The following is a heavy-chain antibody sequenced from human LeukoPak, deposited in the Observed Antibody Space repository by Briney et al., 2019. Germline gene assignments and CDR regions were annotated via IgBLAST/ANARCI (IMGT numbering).Heavy chain of an antibody. V-gene: IGHV3-30*18. J-gene: IGHJ6*03. CDR1: GFTFSSYG. Sequence: GGSLRLSCAASGFTFSSYGMHWVRQAPGKGLEWVAVISYDGSNKYYADSVKGRFTISRDNSKNTLYLQMNSLRAEDTAVYYCAKEGPHNWNYNDYYYYYMDVWGKGTTVTVSS. CDR2: ISYDGSNK. CDR3: AKEGPHNWNYNDYYYYYMDV. D-gene: IGHD1-7*01.